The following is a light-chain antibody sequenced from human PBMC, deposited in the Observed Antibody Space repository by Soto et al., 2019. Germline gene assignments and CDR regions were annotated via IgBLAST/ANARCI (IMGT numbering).Light chain of an antibody. J-gene: IGLJ3*02. CDR2: KDT. V-gene: IGLV1-47*01. Sequence: QAVVTQPPSASGTPGQRVTISCSGGSSNIGSRSVHWFQQLPGTAPKLLIYKDTQRPSGVPDRFSGSKSGPSASLAISGLRSDDEADYYCSAWDDSLRAWVFGGGTKLTVL. CDR3: SAWDDSLRAWV. CDR1: SSNIGSRS.